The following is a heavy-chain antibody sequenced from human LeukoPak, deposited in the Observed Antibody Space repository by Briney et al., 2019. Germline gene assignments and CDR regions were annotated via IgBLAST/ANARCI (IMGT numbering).Heavy chain of an antibody. J-gene: IGHJ3*02. D-gene: IGHD3-10*01. CDR3: DI. CDR1: GGSISNSSYY. Sequence: PSETLSLTCTVSGGSISNSSYYWGCIRQPPGKGLEWIGHIYYSGNTYNNPSLKSRVTISVDTSKNQFSLELSSAAMVRGVQYAFDIWGQGTMVTVSS. V-gene: IGHV4-39*01. CDR2: IYYSGNT.